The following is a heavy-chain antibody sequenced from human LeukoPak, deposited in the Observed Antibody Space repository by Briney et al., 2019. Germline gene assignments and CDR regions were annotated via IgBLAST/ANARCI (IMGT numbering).Heavy chain of an antibody. V-gene: IGHV3-23*01. J-gene: IGHJ4*02. D-gene: IGHD1/OR15-1a*01. CDR3: AKDPAVVNNPGGDY. CDR1: GFTFSSYA. CDR2: ISGSGGST. Sequence: PGGSLRLSCAASGFTFSSYAMSWVRQAPGKGLEWVSAISGSGGSTYYADSVKGRFTISRDNSKNTLYLQMNSLRAEDTAVYYCAKDPAVVNNPGGDYWGQGTLVTVSS.